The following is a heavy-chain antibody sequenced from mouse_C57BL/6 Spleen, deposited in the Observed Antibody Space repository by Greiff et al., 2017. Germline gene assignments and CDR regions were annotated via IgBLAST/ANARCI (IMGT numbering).Heavy chain of an antibody. D-gene: IGHD1-1*01. CDR2: IYPGSGST. CDR3: AREDYYGSSPYYFDY. V-gene: IGHV1-55*01. CDR1: GYTFTSYW. J-gene: IGHJ2*01. Sequence: VQLQQPGAELVKPGASVKMSCKASGYTFTSYWITWVKQRPGQGLEWIGDIYPGSGSTNYNEKFKSKATLTVDTSSSTAYMQLSSLTSEDSAVYYCAREDYYGSSPYYFDYWGQGTTLTVSS.